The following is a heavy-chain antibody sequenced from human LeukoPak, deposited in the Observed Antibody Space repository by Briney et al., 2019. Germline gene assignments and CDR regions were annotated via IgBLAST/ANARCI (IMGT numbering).Heavy chain of an antibody. CDR1: GGTFSSYA. V-gene: IGHV1-69*01. Sequence: SSVKVSCKASGGTFSSYAISWVRQAPGQGLEWMGGIIPIFGTANYAQKFQGRVTITADESTSTAYMELSSLRSEDTAVYYRARDTRSYYYYYGMDVWGQGTTVTVSS. CDR3: ARDTRSYYYYYGMDV. D-gene: IGHD4-17*01. J-gene: IGHJ6*02. CDR2: IIPIFGTA.